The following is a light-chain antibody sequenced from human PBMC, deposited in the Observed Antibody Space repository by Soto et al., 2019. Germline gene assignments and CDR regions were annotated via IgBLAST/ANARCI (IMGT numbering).Light chain of an antibody. CDR2: KAS. J-gene: IGKJ1*01. CDR1: QSISSW. CDR3: KQYKAFWT. V-gene: IGKV1-5*03. Sequence: DLQMTQSPSTLSASLGDSVTITCRASQSISSWLAWYQQKPGKAPNLLIYKASSLESGVQSRFSGSGSGTEFTLTIRSLQPDDFATYYCKQYKAFWTFGQGTKVDIK.